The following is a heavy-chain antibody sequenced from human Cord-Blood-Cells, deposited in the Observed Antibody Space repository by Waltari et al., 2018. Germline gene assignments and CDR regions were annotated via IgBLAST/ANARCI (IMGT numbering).Heavy chain of an antibody. CDR1: GFTFSSYG. Sequence: QVQLVESGGGVVQPGRSLSLPCAASGFTFSSYGMHWARQAPGKGLEWVAVIWYDGSNKYYADSVKGRFTISRDNSKNTLYLQMNSLRAEDTAVYYCASTGRDGYNYFDYWGQGTLVTVSS. J-gene: IGHJ4*02. CDR3: ASTGRDGYNYFDY. V-gene: IGHV3-33*01. D-gene: IGHD5-12*01. CDR2: IWYDGSNK.